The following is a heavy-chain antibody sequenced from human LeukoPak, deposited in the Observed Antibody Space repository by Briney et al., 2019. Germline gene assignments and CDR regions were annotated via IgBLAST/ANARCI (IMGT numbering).Heavy chain of an antibody. V-gene: IGHV4-39*01. Sequence: PSETLSLTCTVSGDSLSSGGYNWSWIPPPPGKGPGWVGGIFYSGTTHYNPSLQSRVTISVDTSKNQFSLSLSSVTAADTALYYCATLNSRGWPHAKTYWGQGTLVTVSA. J-gene: IGHJ4*02. CDR3: ATLNSRGWPHAKTY. CDR1: GDSLSSGGYN. CDR2: IFYSGTT. D-gene: IGHD6-19*01.